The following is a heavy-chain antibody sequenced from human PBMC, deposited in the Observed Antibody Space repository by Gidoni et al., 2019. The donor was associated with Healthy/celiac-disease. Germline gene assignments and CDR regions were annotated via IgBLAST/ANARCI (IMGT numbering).Heavy chain of an antibody. J-gene: IGHJ4*02. V-gene: IGHV4-4*02. CDR3: ARGGFGRVASRTFDY. CDR1: GGSIIRITW. D-gene: IGHD3-10*01. Sequence: QVQLQESGPGLVKPSGTLSLTCAVSGGSIIRITWWSWVRQTPGQGLEWIWEIYHSGSTNDNPSLKSRVTISVDKSKNQFALKLRSVTAADTAGYYCARGGFGRVASRTFDYWGQGTLVTVSS. CDR2: IYHSGST.